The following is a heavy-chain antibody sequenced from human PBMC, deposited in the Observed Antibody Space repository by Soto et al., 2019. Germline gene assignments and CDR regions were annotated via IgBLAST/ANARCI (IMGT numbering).Heavy chain of an antibody. CDR2: ISSGSNYI. CDR1: GFTFSNYA. V-gene: IGHV3-21*01. J-gene: IGHJ4*02. CDR3: ARNDEGGSRR. Sequence: GGSLRLSCAASGFTFSNYAMHWVRQAPGKGLEWVSSISSGSNYIVYADSMKGRFTISRDNAKNSLYLEMSSLRVEDTAVYFCARNDEGGSRRWGQGTLVTVSS. D-gene: IGHD2-2*01.